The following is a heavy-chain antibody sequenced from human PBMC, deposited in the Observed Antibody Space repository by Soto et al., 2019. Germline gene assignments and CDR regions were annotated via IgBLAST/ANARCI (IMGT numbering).Heavy chain of an antibody. J-gene: IGHJ4*02. CDR3: ARHGGSHYLSTGHHYALAY. CDR1: GYIFRNNW. CDR2: IDLTDSYT. V-gene: IGHV5-10-1*01. D-gene: IGHD2-8*02. Sequence: PGESLKISRKGSGYIFRNNWIAWVRQMPGKGLEWVGRIDLTDSYTSYSPSFQGHVSFSAAKSINTTYMQFSSLSASDTAVYYCARHGGSHYLSTGHHYALAYWGQGTPVTVSS.